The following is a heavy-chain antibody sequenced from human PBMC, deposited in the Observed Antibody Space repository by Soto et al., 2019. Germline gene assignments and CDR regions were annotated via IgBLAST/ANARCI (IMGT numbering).Heavy chain of an antibody. D-gene: IGHD5-12*01. J-gene: IGHJ4*02. CDR2: VYYRGRS. V-gene: IGHV4-39*01. Sequence: TLSLTCTVSGGSVTNSSYYWGWIRQSPGKGLEWIGSVYYRGRSYSKSSVKSRVTISVDTAKNRFSLSLNSVTASDTAVYFCVSQRATVPTQAYFDYWGPGALVTVSS. CDR1: GGSVTNSSYY. CDR3: VSQRATVPTQAYFDY.